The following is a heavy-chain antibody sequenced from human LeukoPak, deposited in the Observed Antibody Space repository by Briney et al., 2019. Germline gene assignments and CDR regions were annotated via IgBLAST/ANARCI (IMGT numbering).Heavy chain of an antibody. V-gene: IGHV3-48*03. CDR1: GFIFSDYE. Sequence: GGSLRLSCAASGFIFSDYEMNWVRQAPGKGLEWLSYIGSDGRGIYYDDSVKGRFTISRDNDKKLLYLQMNGLRAEDTAVYYCARDDYGGNSGLFDYWGHGTLVTVSS. CDR2: IGSDGRGI. CDR3: ARDDYGGNSGLFDY. D-gene: IGHD4-23*01. J-gene: IGHJ4*01.